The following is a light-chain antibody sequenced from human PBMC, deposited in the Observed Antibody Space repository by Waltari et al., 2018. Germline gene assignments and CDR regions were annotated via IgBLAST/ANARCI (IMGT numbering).Light chain of an antibody. V-gene: IGLV2-14*01. CDR2: EVS. Sequence: QSALTQPASVSGSPGQSITIFCTGTSSDVGGYNFVSWYQQHPGKAPKLLIYEVSYRPSGSSNRFSGSKSGSTASLTISGLQAEDEADYYCSSYTSTKTPAFGGGTKLTVL. CDR3: SSYTSTKTPA. CDR1: SSDVGGYNF. J-gene: IGLJ2*01.